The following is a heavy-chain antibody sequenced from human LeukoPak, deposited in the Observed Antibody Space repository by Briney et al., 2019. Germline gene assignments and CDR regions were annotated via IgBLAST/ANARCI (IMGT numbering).Heavy chain of an antibody. V-gene: IGHV3-7*01. J-gene: IGHJ4*02. Sequence: PGGSLRLSCAASGFTFSSYWMSWVRQAPGKGLEWVANIKQDGSEKYYVDSVKGRFTISRDNARNSLYLQVNSLRVEDTAIYYCARDRYFHDSSNSYYVGHFDYWGQGTPVTVSS. CDR3: ARDRYFHDSSNSYYVGHFDY. CDR1: GFTFSSYW. D-gene: IGHD3-22*01. CDR2: IKQDGSEK.